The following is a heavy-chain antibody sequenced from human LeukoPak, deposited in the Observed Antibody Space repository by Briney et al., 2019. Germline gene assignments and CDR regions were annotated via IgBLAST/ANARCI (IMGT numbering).Heavy chain of an antibody. CDR2: ISYDGSNK. D-gene: IGHD1-26*01. CDR3: AKEDGGGSYYYYYYGMDV. Sequence: SGRSLRLSCAASGFTFSSYGMHWVRQAPGKGLEWVAVISYDGSNKYYADSVKGRFTISRDNSKNTLYLQMNSLRAEDTAVYYCAKEDGGGSYYYYYYGMDVWGQGTTVTVSS. CDR1: GFTFSSYG. V-gene: IGHV3-30*18. J-gene: IGHJ6*02.